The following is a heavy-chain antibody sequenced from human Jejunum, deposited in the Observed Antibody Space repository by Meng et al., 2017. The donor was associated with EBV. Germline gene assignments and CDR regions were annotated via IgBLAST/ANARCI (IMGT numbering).Heavy chain of an antibody. CDR1: GGSFSGYY. J-gene: IGHJ4*02. CDR3: ARRTGDYVVGY. V-gene: IGHV4-34*02. CDR2: VHFSGIT. D-gene: IGHD2-8*02. Sequence: QVPLQHWGAGLLRPTEPLSLTCAGYGGSFSGYYCSWVRQPPGRGLEYIGEVHFSGITNYTPSLKSRVTMSVDASKNQFSLRLTSVTAADTAVYYCARRTGDYVVGYWGQGTLVTVSS.